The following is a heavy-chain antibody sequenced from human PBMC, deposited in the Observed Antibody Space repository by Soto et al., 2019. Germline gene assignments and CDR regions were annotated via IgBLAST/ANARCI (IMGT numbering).Heavy chain of an antibody. CDR1: GYTFVSHG. Sequence: QVQLVQSGAEVKEFVASVKVSCKASGYTFVSHGISWVRQAAVQVFEWMGWISADNDNGNSAQKFQDRVTMTIETSTNTAQMELRNLTSDDPALYYWVRDAWQQSPGHVWGQGTLVTVYS. CDR3: VRDAWQQSPGHV. D-gene: IGHD6-13*01. J-gene: IGHJ4*02. V-gene: IGHV1-18*01. CDR2: ISADNDNG.